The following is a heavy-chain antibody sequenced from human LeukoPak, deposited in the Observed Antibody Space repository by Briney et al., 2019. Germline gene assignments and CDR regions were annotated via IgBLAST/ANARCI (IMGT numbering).Heavy chain of an antibody. CDR1: GLTFDDYG. V-gene: IGHV3-20*04. J-gene: IGHJ4*02. CDR2: INWNGGST. CDR3: ARGGITIFGGIIYQDY. Sequence: PGGPLRLFCAASGLTFDDYGMRWPRHATGKGREWIPGINWNGGSTGYVDSVKGRFTISRDNAKNSLYLQMNSLRAEDTAFYYCARGGITIFGGIIYQDYWGQGTLVTVSS. D-gene: IGHD3-3*01.